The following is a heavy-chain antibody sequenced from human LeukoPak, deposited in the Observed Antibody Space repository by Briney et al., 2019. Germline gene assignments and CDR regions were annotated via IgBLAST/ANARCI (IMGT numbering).Heavy chain of an antibody. J-gene: IGHJ4*02. CDR3: AREARYSGYDYLFDY. Sequence: SVKVSCKASGGTFSSYAISWVRQAPGQGLEWMGGIIPIFGTANYAQKFQGRVTITADESTSTAYMELSSLRSEDTAVYYCAREARYSGYDYLFDYWGQGTLVTVSS. D-gene: IGHD5-12*01. V-gene: IGHV1-69*13. CDR1: GGTFSSYA. CDR2: IIPIFGTA.